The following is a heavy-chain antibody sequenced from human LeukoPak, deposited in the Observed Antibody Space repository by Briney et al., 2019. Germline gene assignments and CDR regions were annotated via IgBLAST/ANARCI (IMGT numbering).Heavy chain of an antibody. V-gene: IGHV1-46*01. Sequence: GASVKVSCKASGYTFTSYYMHWVRQAPGQGLEWMGLINPTGGSTGYAQKFQGRVTMTRDMSKSTDYMELSSLRSEETAINYCARDNSVGDNAWWFDPWGQGTLVTVSS. D-gene: IGHD1-26*01. J-gene: IGHJ5*02. CDR2: INPTGGST. CDR1: GYTFTSYY. CDR3: ARDNSVGDNAWWFDP.